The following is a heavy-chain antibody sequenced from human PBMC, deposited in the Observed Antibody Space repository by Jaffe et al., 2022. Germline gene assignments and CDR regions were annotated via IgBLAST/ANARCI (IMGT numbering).Heavy chain of an antibody. CDR2: IYHSGST. V-gene: IGHV4-38-2*01. Sequence: QVQLQESGPGLVKPSETLSLTCAVSGYSISSGYYWGWIRQPPGKGLEWIGSIYHSGSTYYNPSLKSRVTISVDTSKNQFSLKLSSVTAADTAVYYCARHVMVRGVIITPYYFDYWGQGTLVTVSS. J-gene: IGHJ4*02. CDR3: ARHVMVRGVIITPYYFDY. D-gene: IGHD3-10*01. CDR1: GYSISSGYY.